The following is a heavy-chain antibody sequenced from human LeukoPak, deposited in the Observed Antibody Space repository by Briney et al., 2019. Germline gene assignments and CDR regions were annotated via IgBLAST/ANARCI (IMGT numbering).Heavy chain of an antibody. CDR1: GGSISSYY. D-gene: IGHD2-2*01. CDR3: ARGIVVVPAVVDNWFDP. V-gene: IGHV4-4*07. Sequence: SETLSLTCTVSGGSISSYYWSWIRQPAGKGLEWIGRIYTSGSTNYNPSLKSRVTMSVDTSKNQFSLKLSSVTAADTAVYYCARGIVVVPAVVDNWFDPWGQGTLVTVSS. CDR2: IYTSGST. J-gene: IGHJ5*02.